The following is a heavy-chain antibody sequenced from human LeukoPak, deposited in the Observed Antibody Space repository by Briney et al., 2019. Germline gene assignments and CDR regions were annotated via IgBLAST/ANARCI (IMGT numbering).Heavy chain of an antibody. CDR2: ISWDGGRT. CDR1: GFTFDVYT. D-gene: IGHD5-18*01. J-gene: IGHJ4*02. Sequence: GGSLRLSCAASGFTFDVYTMHWVRHAPGKGLEWVSLISWDGGRTYYADSVKGRFTISRDNSKNSLYLQMNSLRNEDTALYYCAKGGGDTAMVGDYFDYWGQGTLVTVSS. CDR3: AKGGGDTAMVGDYFDY. V-gene: IGHV3-43*01.